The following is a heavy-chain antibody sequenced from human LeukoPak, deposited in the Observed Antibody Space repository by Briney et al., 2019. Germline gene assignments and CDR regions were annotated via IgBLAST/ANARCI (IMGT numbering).Heavy chain of an antibody. V-gene: IGHV1-2*02. CDR3: ARDGYSGSQNWFDP. D-gene: IGHD1-26*01. CDR2: INPNSGGT. CDR1: GYTFTGYY. J-gene: IGHJ5*02. Sequence: GASVKVSCKASGYTFTGYYMHWVRQAPGQGLEWMGWINPNSGGTNYAQKFQGRVTMTRDTSISTAYMELSRLRSADTAVYYCARDGYSGSQNWFDPWGQGTLVTVSS.